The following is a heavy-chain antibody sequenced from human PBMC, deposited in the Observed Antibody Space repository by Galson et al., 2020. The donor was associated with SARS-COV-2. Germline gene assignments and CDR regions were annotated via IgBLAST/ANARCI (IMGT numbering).Heavy chain of an antibody. D-gene: IGHD2-2*01. CDR3: AAPSCSSTSCCDAFDI. CDR2: IDVSSGNP. J-gene: IGHJ3*02. Sequence: SVKVSCKASGFTFTSYAVQWVRQARGQRLEWIGWIDVSSGNPNYAQKFQERVTITRDMSTSTAYMELSSLRSEDTAVYYCAAPSCSSTSCCDAFDIWGQGTMVTVSS. V-gene: IGHV1-58*01. CDR1: GFTFTSYA.